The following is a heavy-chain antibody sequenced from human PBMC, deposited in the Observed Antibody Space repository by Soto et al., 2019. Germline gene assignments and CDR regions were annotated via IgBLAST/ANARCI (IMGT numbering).Heavy chain of an antibody. CDR3: VRDEVTYSSDDYGMDV. D-gene: IGHD5-18*01. J-gene: IGHJ6*02. CDR2: INGDGSTI. Sequence: GGSLRLSCAASGFSFSFYWMHWVRQAPGKGLVWVSRINGDGSTIGYAGSVKGRFTVSRDNDKRTLYLQMHSLRPEDSAVYYCVRDEVTYSSDDYGMDVWGQGTTVTVSS. V-gene: IGHV3-74*01. CDR1: GFSFSFYW.